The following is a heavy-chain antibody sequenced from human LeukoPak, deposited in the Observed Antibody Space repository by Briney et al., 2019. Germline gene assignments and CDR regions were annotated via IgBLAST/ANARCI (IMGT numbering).Heavy chain of an antibody. D-gene: IGHD1-1*01. V-gene: IGHV4-59*02. J-gene: IGHJ4*02. CDR3: ARDWNRYAY. Sequence: SETLSLTCTISGGSVSDYYWSWIRQSPGKGLEWIGCIYHTGSTSYSPSLKSRVTISADTSQNQFSLKLSSVTAADTAVYYCARDWNRYAYWGQGTLVTVSS. CDR1: GGSVSDYY. CDR2: IYHTGST.